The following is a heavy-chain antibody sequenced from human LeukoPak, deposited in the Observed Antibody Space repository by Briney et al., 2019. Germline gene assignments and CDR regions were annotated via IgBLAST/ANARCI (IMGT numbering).Heavy chain of an antibody. D-gene: IGHD5-18*01. Sequence: GRSLRLSCAPSVFTFYEYAMHCVRQSPGKGLEGFSGICWYSGSIDYADSVKGRFTISRHNAKNSMYLQMNGLRAEDTALYYCAKSRSYGLFEYSPYYGMDVWGQGTMVTVSS. J-gene: IGHJ6*02. CDR2: ICWYSGSI. CDR3: AKSRSYGLFEYSPYYGMDV. CDR1: VFTFYEYA. V-gene: IGHV3-9*01.